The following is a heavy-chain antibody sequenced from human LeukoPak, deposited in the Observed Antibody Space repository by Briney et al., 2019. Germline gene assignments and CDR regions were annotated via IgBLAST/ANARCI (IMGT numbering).Heavy chain of an antibody. Sequence: SETLSLTCTVSGGSLSSYYWTWIRQPPGKGLEWIGYIYYTGSTSYNPSLKSRVTISVQTSKSQFSLKLSSVTAADTAVYYCARGLNRNDYGDYGYWGQGTLVTVSS. CDR1: GGSLSSYY. V-gene: IGHV4-59*01. CDR2: IYYTGST. CDR3: ARGLNRNDYGDYGY. D-gene: IGHD4-17*01. J-gene: IGHJ4*02.